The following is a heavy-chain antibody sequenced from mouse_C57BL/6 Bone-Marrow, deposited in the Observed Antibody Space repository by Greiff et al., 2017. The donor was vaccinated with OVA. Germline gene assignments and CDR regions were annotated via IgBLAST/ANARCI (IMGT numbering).Heavy chain of an antibody. J-gene: IGHJ4*01. V-gene: IGHV1-15*01. CDR3: TRFDGYYVGAMDY. D-gene: IGHD2-3*01. CDR2: IDPETGGT. Sequence: QVQLQQSGAELVRPGASVTLSCKASGYTFTDYEMHWVKQTPVHGLEWIGAIDPETGGTAYNQKFKGKAILTADKSSSTAYMELRSLTSEDSAVDYCTRFDGYYVGAMDYWGQGTSVTVSS. CDR1: GYTFTDYE.